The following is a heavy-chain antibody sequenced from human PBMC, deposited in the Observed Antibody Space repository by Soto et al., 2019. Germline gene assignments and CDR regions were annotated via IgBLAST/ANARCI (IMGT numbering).Heavy chain of an antibody. V-gene: IGHV1-2*02. J-gene: IGHJ4*02. CDR1: GYTFTDYY. CDR3: ARDTELAAIDLDY. CDR2: IAANSGDT. D-gene: IGHD6-13*01. Sequence: ASVKVSCKASGYTFTDYYIHWVRQAPGQGLDWMGWIAANSGDTRYAQKFQGRVTVTRDTSTSTAYMELSSLRSDDTAVYYCARDTELAAIDLDYWGQRTLVTVSS.